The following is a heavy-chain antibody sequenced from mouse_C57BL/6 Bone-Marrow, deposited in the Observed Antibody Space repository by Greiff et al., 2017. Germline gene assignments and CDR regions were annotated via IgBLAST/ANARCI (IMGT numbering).Heavy chain of an antibody. J-gene: IGHJ3*01. CDR2: ISSGGSYT. CDR1: GFTFSSYG. V-gene: IGHV5-6*01. Sequence: EVQVVESGGDLVKPGGSLKLSCAASGFTFSSYGMSWVRQTPDKRLEWVATISSGGSYTYYPDSVKGRFTISRDNAKNTLYLQMSSLKSEDTAMYFCAKHAPDNSGLRSFAYWGQGTRVTVSA. D-gene: IGHD3-2*02. CDR3: AKHAPDNSGLRSFAY.